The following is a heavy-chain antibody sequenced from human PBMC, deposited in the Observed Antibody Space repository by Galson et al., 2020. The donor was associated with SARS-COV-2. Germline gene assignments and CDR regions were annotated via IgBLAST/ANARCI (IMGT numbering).Heavy chain of an antibody. CDR2: ISYDGSNK. CDR1: GFTFSSYA. J-gene: IGHJ6*02. CDR3: ARDMYYYDSSGYYPIYYYYGMDV. Sequence: GGSLRLSCAASGFTFSSYAMHWVRQAPGKGLEWVAVISYDGSNKYYADSVKGRFTISRDNSKNTLYLQMNSLRAEDTAVYYCARDMYYYDSSGYYPIYYYYGMDVWGQGTTVTVSS. V-gene: IGHV3-30-3*01. D-gene: IGHD3-22*01.